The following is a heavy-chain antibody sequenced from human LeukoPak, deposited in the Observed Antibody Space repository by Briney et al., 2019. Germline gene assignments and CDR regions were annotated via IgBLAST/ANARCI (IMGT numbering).Heavy chain of an antibody. D-gene: IGHD3-22*01. Sequence: GGSLRLSCEASGFTFRNYDMHWVRQAPGKGLEWVAVISRDGTNKYYADSVKGRFTISRDNSKNTVYLQMNSQSAEDTAVYYCARDQTAGYSDYRGQGTLVTVSS. CDR2: ISRDGTNK. J-gene: IGHJ4*02. CDR3: ARDQTAGYSDY. CDR1: GFTFRNYD. V-gene: IGHV3-30*03.